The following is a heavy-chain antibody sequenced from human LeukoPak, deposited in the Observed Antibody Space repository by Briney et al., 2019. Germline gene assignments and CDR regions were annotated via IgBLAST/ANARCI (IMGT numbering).Heavy chain of an antibody. CDR1: GVSFSSHY. D-gene: IGHD2-15*01. CDR2: IYYSGST. V-gene: IGHV4-59*08. J-gene: IGHJ5*02. Sequence: SETLSLTCTVSGVSFSSHYCSWIRQPPGKGLEWIGYIYYSGSTNHNPSLKSRVTISIDTSKNQFSLKLSSVTAADTAVYYCASHARGHYSDISWGQGTLVTVSS. CDR3: ASHARGHYSDIS.